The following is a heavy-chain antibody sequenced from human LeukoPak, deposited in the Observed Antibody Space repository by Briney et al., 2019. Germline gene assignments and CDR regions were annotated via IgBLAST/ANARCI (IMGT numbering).Heavy chain of an antibody. Sequence: SETPSLTCTVSGGSISSYYWSWIRQPAGKGLEWIGRIYTSGSTNYNPSLKSRVTISVDKSKNQFSLKLSSVTAADTAAYYCARSKAARRQAPLDYWGQGTLVTVSS. D-gene: IGHD6-6*01. J-gene: IGHJ4*02. CDR3: ARSKAARRQAPLDY. V-gene: IGHV4-4*07. CDR1: GGSISSYY. CDR2: IYTSGST.